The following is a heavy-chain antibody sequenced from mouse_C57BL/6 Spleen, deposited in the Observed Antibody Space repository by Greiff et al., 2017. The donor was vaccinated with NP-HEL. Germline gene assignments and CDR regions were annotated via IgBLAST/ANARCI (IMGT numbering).Heavy chain of an antibody. D-gene: IGHD1-1*01. J-gene: IGHJ1*03. CDR3: ARNYYGSILYWYVDV. V-gene: IGHV1-53*01. CDR1: GYTFTSYW. CDR2: INPSNGGT. Sequence: QVQLQQSGPELVKPGASVKLSCKASGYTFTSYWMHWVKQRPGQGLEWIGNINPSNGGTNYNEKFKSKATLTVDKSSSTAYMQLSSLTSEDSAVYYCARNYYGSILYWYVDVWGTGTTVTVSS.